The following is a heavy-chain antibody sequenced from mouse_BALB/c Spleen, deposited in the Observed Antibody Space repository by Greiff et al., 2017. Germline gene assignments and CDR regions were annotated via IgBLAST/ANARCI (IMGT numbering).Heavy chain of an antibody. CDR2: IWAGGST. Sequence: QVQLKESGPGLVAPSQSLSITCTVSGFSLTSYGVHWVRQPPGKGLEWLGVIWAGGSTNYNSALMSRLSISKDNSKSQVFLKMNSLQTDDTAMYYCARVGEFTTATCWFAYWGQGTLVTVSA. J-gene: IGHJ3*01. D-gene: IGHD1-2*01. V-gene: IGHV2-9*02. CDR3: ARVGEFTTATCWFAY. CDR1: GFSLTSYG.